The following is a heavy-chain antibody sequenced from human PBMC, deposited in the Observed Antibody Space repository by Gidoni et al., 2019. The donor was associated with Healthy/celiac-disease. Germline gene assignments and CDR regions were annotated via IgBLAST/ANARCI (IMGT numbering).Heavy chain of an antibody. CDR1: GYSISSGYY. V-gene: IGHV4-38-2*01. CDR2: IYHSGST. J-gene: IGHJ6*02. Sequence: QVQLQESGPGLVKPSETLSLTCAVPGYSISSGYYWGWIRQPPGKGLEWIGSIYHSGSTYYNPSLKSRVTISVDTSKNQFSLKLSSVTAADTAVYYCARQIGGWPQGYYYYGMDVWGQGTTVTVSS. CDR3: ARQIGGWPQGYYYYGMDV. D-gene: IGHD3-10*01.